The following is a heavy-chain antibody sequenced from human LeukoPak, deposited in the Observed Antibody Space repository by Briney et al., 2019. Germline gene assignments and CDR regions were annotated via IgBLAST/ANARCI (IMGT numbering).Heavy chain of an antibody. Sequence: SETLSLTCTVSGGSISSGGYYWSWIRQHPGKGLEWIGYIYYSGSTYYNPSLKSRVTISVDTSKNQFSLKLSSVTAADTAVYYCARDMGNDSSGYALDYWGQGTLVTVSS. D-gene: IGHD3-22*01. CDR2: IYYSGST. CDR3: ARDMGNDSSGYALDY. V-gene: IGHV4-31*03. J-gene: IGHJ4*02. CDR1: GGSISSGGYY.